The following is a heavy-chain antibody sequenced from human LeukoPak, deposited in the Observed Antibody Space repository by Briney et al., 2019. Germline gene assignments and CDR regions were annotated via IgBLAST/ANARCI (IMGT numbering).Heavy chain of an antibody. CDR1: GGSFSGYY. D-gene: IGHD2-15*01. V-gene: IGHV4-34*01. Sequence: SETLSLTCAVYGGSFSGYYWSWIRQPPGKGLEWIGEINHSGSTNYDPSLKSRVTISVDTSKNQFSLKLSSVTAADTAVYYCARGGPYCSGGSCYYHYYYYGMDVWGQGTTVTVSS. CDR3: ARGGPYCSGGSCYYHYYYYGMDV. J-gene: IGHJ6*02. CDR2: INHSGST.